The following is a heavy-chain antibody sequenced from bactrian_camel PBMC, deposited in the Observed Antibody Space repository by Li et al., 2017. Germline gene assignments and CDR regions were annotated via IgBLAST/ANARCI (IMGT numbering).Heavy chain of an antibody. V-gene: IGHV3-2*01. CDR3: ATTILVDAGGFGSLTPRYTH. Sequence: HVQLVESGGGLVQPGGSLRLSCEASGFSFSGYSMSWVRQAPGKGLEWITTIYTSRTYYADSVKGRFTIARDNAKNTLYLLMDSLHTGDTAVYYCATTILVDAGGFGSLTPRYTHWGQGTQVTVS. CDR2: IYTSRT. J-gene: IGHJ4*01. CDR1: GFSFSGYS. D-gene: IGHD6*01.